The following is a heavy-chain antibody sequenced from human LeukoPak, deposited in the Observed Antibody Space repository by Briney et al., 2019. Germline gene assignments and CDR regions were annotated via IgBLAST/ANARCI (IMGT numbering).Heavy chain of an antibody. D-gene: IGHD6-13*01. CDR1: GYTFTSYA. Sequence: GASVKVSCKASGYTFTSYAMHWVRQAPGQRLEWMGWINAGNGNTKYSKKFQGRVTITRDTSAGTAYMELSSLRSEDTAVYYCARDEWGRIAAAGSPGLFDPWGQGTLVTVSS. V-gene: IGHV1-3*01. CDR2: INAGNGNT. J-gene: IGHJ5*02. CDR3: ARDEWGRIAAAGSPGLFDP.